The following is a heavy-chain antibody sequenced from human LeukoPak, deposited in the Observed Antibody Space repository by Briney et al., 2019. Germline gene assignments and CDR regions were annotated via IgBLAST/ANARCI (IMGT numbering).Heavy chain of an antibody. CDR2: INHSGST. CDR3: ARGMRGDYAFDC. Sequence: SETLSLTCTVSGGSISSSSYYWSWIRQPPGKGLEWIGEINHSGSTNYNPSLKSRVTISVDTSKNQFSLKLSSVTAADTAVYYCARGMRGDYAFDCWGQGTLVTVSS. V-gene: IGHV4-39*07. D-gene: IGHD4-17*01. CDR1: GGSISSSSYY. J-gene: IGHJ4*02.